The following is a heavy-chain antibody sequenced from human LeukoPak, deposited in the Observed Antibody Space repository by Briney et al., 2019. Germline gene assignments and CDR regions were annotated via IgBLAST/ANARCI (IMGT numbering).Heavy chain of an antibody. CDR2: IYYSGST. CDR3: ARDFGGDHLYAFDI. D-gene: IGHD2-21*02. V-gene: IGHV4-59*01. CDR1: GGSISSYY. J-gene: IGHJ3*02. Sequence: PSETLSLTCTVSGGSISSYYWSWIRQPPGKGLEWIGYIYYSGSTNYNPSLKSRVTISVDTSKNRFSLKLSSVTAADTAVYYCARDFGGDHLYAFDIWGQGTMVTVSS.